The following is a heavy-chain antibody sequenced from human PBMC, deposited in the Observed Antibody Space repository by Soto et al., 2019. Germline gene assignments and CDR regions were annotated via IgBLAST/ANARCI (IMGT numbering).Heavy chain of an antibody. D-gene: IGHD1-20*01. V-gene: IGHV4-59*01. J-gene: IGHJ4*02. CDR2: IHYSGNT. CDR1: VGSISGYY. Sequence: SQTLSLTCIVSVGSISGYYCTWIRQPPGKGLEWIGYIHYSGNTNYNPSLKSRVTISVDTSKNQCSLKLSSVTAADTAVYFCARITRPDGGTLYYFDYWGRGTLVTVS. CDR3: ARITRPDGGTLYYFDY.